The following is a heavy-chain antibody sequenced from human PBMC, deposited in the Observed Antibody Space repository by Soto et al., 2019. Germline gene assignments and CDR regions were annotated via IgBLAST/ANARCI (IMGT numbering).Heavy chain of an antibody. CDR2: IYPSDSET. Sequence: GESLKISCKGSGYSFTSYWIGWVRQMPGKGLEWMGIIYPSDSETNYSPSFQGQVTISADRSTSTAFLQWSTLKASDTAMYECGRRAEGRPGDGYYYVALDVWGQGTTVTVSS. V-gene: IGHV5-51*01. J-gene: IGHJ6*02. CDR3: GRRAEGRPGDGYYYVALDV. D-gene: IGHD6-6*01. CDR1: GYSFTSYW.